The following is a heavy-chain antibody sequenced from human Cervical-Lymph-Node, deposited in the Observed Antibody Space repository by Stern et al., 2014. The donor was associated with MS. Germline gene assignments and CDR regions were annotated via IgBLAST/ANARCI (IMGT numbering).Heavy chain of an antibody. Sequence: EDQLVESGGGLVQPGGSLRLSCAASGFTFSNYAMNWVRQAPGKGLAWVSAISGSGGSTYYADSVKGRFTISRDNSKNTLYLQMNSLRAEDTAVYYCAKDMEYYYYYGMDVWGQGTTVTVSS. D-gene: IGHD3-10*01. CDR3: AKDMEYYYYYGMDV. CDR2: ISGSGGST. V-gene: IGHV3-23*04. CDR1: GFTFSNYA. J-gene: IGHJ6*02.